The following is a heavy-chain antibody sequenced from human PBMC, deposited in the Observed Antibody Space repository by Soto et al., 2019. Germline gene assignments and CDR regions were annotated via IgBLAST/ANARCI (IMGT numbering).Heavy chain of an antibody. CDR3: ARGADFWSGYFDY. V-gene: IGHV4-59*01. CDR1: GGSISSYY. CDR2: IYYSGST. D-gene: IGHD3-3*01. Sequence: PSETLSLTCTVSGGSISSYYWSWIRQPPGKGLEWIGYIYYSGSTDYNPSLKSRVTTSVDTSKNQFSLKLSSVTAADTAVYYCARGADFWSGYFDYWGQGTLVTVSS. J-gene: IGHJ4*02.